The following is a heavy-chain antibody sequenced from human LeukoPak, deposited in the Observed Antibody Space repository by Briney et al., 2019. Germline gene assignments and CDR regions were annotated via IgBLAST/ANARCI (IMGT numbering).Heavy chain of an antibody. J-gene: IGHJ3*02. V-gene: IGHV3-23*01. D-gene: IGHD2-15*01. CDR1: GFTFSSYA. CDR3: ARIRSEIIVVVAASDAFDI. CDR2: ISGSGGST. Sequence: GGSLRLPCAASGFTFSSYAMSWVRQAPGKGLEWVSAISGSGGSTYYADSVKGRFTISRDNAKNSLYLQMNSLRAEDTAVYYCARIRSEIIVVVAASDAFDIWGQGTMVTVSS.